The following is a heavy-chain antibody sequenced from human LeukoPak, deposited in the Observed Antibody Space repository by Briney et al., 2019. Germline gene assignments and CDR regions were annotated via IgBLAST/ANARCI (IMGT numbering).Heavy chain of an antibody. CDR3: ARARGPASFDY. J-gene: IGHJ4*02. V-gene: IGHV4-31*03. Sequence: SQTLSLTCTVSGGSISSSGYYWSWIGQHPGKGLEWIGYIYYSGSTYYNPSLKSRVTISVDTSKNHFSLKLSSVTAADTAVYYCARARGPASFDYWGQGTLVTVSS. CDR1: GGSISSSGYY. CDR2: IYYSGST.